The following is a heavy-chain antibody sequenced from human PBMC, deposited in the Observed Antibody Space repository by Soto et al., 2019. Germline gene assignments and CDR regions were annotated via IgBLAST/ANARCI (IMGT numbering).Heavy chain of an antibody. V-gene: IGHV3-23*01. CDR2: ISGSGGST. CDR1: GFTFSSYA. D-gene: IGHD3-10*01. Sequence: GGSLRLSCAASGFTFSSYAMSWVRQAPGKGLEWVSAISGSGGSTYYADSVKGRFTISRDNSKNTPYLQMNSLRAEDTAVYYCAKDWDYYGSGWFDPWGQGTLVTVSS. J-gene: IGHJ5*02. CDR3: AKDWDYYGSGWFDP.